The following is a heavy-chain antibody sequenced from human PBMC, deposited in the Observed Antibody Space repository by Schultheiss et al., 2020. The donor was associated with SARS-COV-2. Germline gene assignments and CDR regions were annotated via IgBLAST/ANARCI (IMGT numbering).Heavy chain of an antibody. Sequence: SETLSLTCTVSGGSISSYYWSWIRQPPGKGLEWIGYIYYSGSTNYNPSLKSRVTISVDTSKNQFSLKLSSVTAADTAVYYCARARIDGYSGYADFDYWGQGTLVTVSS. CDR1: GGSISSYY. CDR3: ARARIDGYSGYADFDY. J-gene: IGHJ4*02. D-gene: IGHD5-12*01. V-gene: IGHV4-59*08. CDR2: IYYSGST.